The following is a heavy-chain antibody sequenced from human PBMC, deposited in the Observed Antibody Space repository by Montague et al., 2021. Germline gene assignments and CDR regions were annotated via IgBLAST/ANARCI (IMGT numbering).Heavy chain of an antibody. J-gene: IGHJ4*02. CDR1: GGSISSGGFY. CDR2: IYDSGST. D-gene: IGHD2-15*01. CDR3: ARSGGYCSGGRCETFDY. Sequence: TLSLTCSVSGGSISSGGFYWSWIRQHPGKGPEWIGSIYDSGSTNYNPSLKSRLTLSRDTSKNQVSLRLTSVTAAETAVYYCARSGGYCSGGRCETFDYWGERTLVTVS. V-gene: IGHV4-31*03.